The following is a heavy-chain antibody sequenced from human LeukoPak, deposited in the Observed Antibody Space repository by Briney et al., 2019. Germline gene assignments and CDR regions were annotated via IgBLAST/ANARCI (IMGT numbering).Heavy chain of an antibody. J-gene: IGHJ5*02. CDR3: ARGGYSYGYLNWFDP. Sequence: SETLSLTCTVSGGSISSYYWSWMRQPPGKGLEWVGYIYYSRNTNYNPSLKSRVTISVDTSKNQFSLKLSSVTAADTAVYYCARGGYSYGYLNWFDPWGQGTLVTASS. CDR2: IYYSRNT. CDR1: GGSISSYY. V-gene: IGHV4-59*01. D-gene: IGHD5-18*01.